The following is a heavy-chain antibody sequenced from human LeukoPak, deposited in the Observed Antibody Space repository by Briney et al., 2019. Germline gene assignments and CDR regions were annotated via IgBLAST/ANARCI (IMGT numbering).Heavy chain of an antibody. CDR3: AKVATIFGVVIIVEYYMDV. V-gene: IGHV3-30-3*01. J-gene: IGHJ6*03. CDR1: GFTFSSYA. CDR2: ISYDGSNK. Sequence: GGSLRLSCAASGFTFSSYAMHWVRQAPGKGLEWVAVISYDGSNKYYADSVKGRFTISRDNSKNTLYLQMNSLRAEDTAVYYCAKVATIFGVVIIVEYYMDVWGKGTTVTVSS. D-gene: IGHD3-3*01.